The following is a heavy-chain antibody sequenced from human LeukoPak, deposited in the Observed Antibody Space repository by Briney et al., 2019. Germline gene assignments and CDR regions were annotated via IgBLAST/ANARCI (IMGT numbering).Heavy chain of an antibody. Sequence: GGSLRLSCAASGFTFDDSGMSWVRQAPGKGLEWVSGINWNGGSTGYADSVKGRFTVSRDNAKNPLYLQMNSLRAEDTALYYCARDAGQLLSYYYYYMDVWGKGTTVTVSS. V-gene: IGHV3-20*04. CDR2: INWNGGST. D-gene: IGHD2-2*01. J-gene: IGHJ6*03. CDR3: ARDAGQLLSYYYYYMDV. CDR1: GFTFDDSG.